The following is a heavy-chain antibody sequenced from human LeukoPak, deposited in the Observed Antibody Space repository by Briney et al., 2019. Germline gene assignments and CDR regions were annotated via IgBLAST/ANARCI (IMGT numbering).Heavy chain of an antibody. J-gene: IGHJ2*01. D-gene: IGHD2-2*01. CDR2: IYYSGST. V-gene: IGHV4-59*08. CDR1: GGSISSYY. Sequence: PSETLSLTCTVSGGSISSYYWSWIRQPPGKGLEWIGYIYYSGSTNYNPSLKSRVTISVDTSKNQFSLKLSSVTAADTAVYYCARLGIVVVPAAPPQDDLWGRGTLVTVSS. CDR3: ARLGIVVVPAAPPQDDL.